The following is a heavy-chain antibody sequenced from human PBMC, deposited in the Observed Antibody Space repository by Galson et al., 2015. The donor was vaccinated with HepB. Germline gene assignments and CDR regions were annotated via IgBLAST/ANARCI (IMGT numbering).Heavy chain of an antibody. CDR1: GFTFSSYA. CDR2: ISGSGGST. J-gene: IGHJ3*02. D-gene: IGHD2-2*01. Sequence: SLRLSCAASGFTFSSYAMSWVRQAPGKGLEWVSAISGSGGSTYYADSVKGRFTISRDNSKNTLYLQMNSLRAEDTAVYYCAKGACSSTSCWSDDAFDIWGQGTMVTVSS. CDR3: AKGACSSTSCWSDDAFDI. V-gene: IGHV3-23*01.